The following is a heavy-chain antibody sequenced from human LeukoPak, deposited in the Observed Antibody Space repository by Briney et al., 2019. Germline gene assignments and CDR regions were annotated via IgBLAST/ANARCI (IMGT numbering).Heavy chain of an antibody. J-gene: IGHJ4*02. CDR1: GFTFGTYG. V-gene: IGHV3-33*06. D-gene: IGHD2-8*02. Sequence: GGSLRLSCAASGFTFGTYGMHWVRQAPGKGLEWVAVIWYDGSNKYYADSVKGRFTISRDNSKNTLYLQMNSLRAEDTAVYYCAKATGGKNARFDYWGQGTLVTVSS. CDR2: IWYDGSNK. CDR3: AKATGGKNARFDY.